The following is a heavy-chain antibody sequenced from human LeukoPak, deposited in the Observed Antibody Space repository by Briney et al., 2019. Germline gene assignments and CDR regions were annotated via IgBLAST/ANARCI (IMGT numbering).Heavy chain of an antibody. CDR1: GGFINDFY. CDR2: IFYSGSA. V-gene: IGHV4-59*01. D-gene: IGHD1-26*01. CDR3: ARLRSGSTPPPPHYYYGLDV. Sequence: SETLSLTCTVSGGFINDFYWTWIRQPPGKGLEWIGYIFYSGSANSNPSLESRVTISVDTSKNQFSLKLSSVTAADTAAYYCARLRSGSTPPPPHYYYGLDVWGQGTTVIVSS. J-gene: IGHJ6*02.